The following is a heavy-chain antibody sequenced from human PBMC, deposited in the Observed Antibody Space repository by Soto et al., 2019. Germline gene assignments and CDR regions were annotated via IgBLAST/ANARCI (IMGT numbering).Heavy chain of an antibody. Sequence: GASVNVSCKASGYTFTSYYINWVRQATGQGPEWMGWMSPNTGTIVYAQKFQGRVTMTRNTSTSTAYMTLSSLRSEDTAVYYCARDRPGIKTYEAFDIWGQGTTVTVSS. CDR2: MSPNTGTI. CDR3: ARDRPGIKTYEAFDI. CDR1: GYTFTSYY. D-gene: IGHD1-20*01. V-gene: IGHV1-8*01. J-gene: IGHJ3*02.